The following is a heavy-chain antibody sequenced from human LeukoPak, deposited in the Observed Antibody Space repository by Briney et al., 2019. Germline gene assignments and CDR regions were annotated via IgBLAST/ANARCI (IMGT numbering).Heavy chain of an antibody. Sequence: ASVKVSCKASGYTFTGYYMHWVRQAPGQGLEWMGWINPNSGGTNYAQKFQGRVTMTRDTSISTAYMELSRLRSDDTAVYYRARALYSSSWYSGYWGQGTLVTVSS. D-gene: IGHD6-13*01. V-gene: IGHV1-2*02. CDR3: ARALYSSSWYSGY. CDR1: GYTFTGYY. CDR2: INPNSGGT. J-gene: IGHJ4*02.